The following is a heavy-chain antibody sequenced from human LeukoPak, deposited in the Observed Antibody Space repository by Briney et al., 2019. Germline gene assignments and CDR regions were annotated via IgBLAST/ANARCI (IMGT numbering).Heavy chain of an antibody. CDR1: GFTFSSYP. CDR2: ISSSSIYI. Sequence: PGGSLRLSCAAFGFTFSSYPMNWVRQAPGKGLEWVSSISSSSIYIYYADSVKGRFTISRDNAKNSLYLQMNSLRAEDTAVYFCARDFIPAADWFDPWGQGTLVTVSS. CDR3: ARDFIPAADWFDP. J-gene: IGHJ5*02. D-gene: IGHD6-25*01. V-gene: IGHV3-21*01.